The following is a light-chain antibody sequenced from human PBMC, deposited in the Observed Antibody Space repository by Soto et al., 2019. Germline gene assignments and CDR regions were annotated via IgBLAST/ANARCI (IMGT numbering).Light chain of an antibody. CDR3: QQFGVSPT. CDR1: QTITPTF. J-gene: IGKJ4*01. CDR2: GAS. V-gene: IGKV3-20*01. Sequence: EIVLTQSPGTLSMSPWEGATVSCSASQTITPTFLAWYQQKPGQAPRLLIYGASSRATDIPDRFSGSGSGTDFNLTISKLEPEDFAVYYCQQFGVSPTFGGGTKVDSK.